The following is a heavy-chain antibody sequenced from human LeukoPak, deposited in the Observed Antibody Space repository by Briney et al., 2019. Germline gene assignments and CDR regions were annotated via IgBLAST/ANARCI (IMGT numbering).Heavy chain of an antibody. CDR3: ARGLGRQQLVSPFDY. J-gene: IGHJ4*02. D-gene: IGHD6-13*01. Sequence: SETLSLTCTVSGGSISSGYYWGWIRQPPGKGLEWLASIYHSGTIYYNPSLKSRVTISVDTSKNQFSLKLTSVTAADTAVYYCARGLGRQQLVSPFDYWGQGTLVTVSS. CDR1: GGSISSGYY. V-gene: IGHV4-38-2*02. CDR2: IYHSGTI.